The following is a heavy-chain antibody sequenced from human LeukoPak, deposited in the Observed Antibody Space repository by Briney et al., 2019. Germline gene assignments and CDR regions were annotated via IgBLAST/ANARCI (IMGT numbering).Heavy chain of an antibody. CDR3: ARSYYDILTGYYKGGYYFDY. V-gene: IGHV4-4*07. J-gene: IGHJ4*02. CDR2: IYTSGST. CDR1: GGSISSYY. D-gene: IGHD3-9*01. Sequence: PSETLSLTCTVSGGSISSYYWSWIRQPAGKGLEWIGRIYTSGSTYYNPSLKSRVTISVDTSKNQFSLKLSSVTAADTAVYYCARSYYDILTGYYKGGYYFDYWGQGTLVTVSS.